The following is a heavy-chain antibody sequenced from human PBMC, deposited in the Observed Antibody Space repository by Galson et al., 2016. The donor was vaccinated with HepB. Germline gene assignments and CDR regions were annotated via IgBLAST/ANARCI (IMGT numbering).Heavy chain of an antibody. Sequence: SLRLSCAASGFTFSNYDMHWVRQATGKGLEWVAAFHTGGDTHHLGSVKGRFTISRENAKNSVYLQMNNLRAEDTAVYYCARERARHWYLDLWGRGTLITVSS. J-gene: IGHJ2*01. D-gene: IGHD6-6*01. CDR3: ARERARHWYLDL. V-gene: IGHV3-13*01. CDR1: GFTFSNYD. CDR2: FHTGGDT.